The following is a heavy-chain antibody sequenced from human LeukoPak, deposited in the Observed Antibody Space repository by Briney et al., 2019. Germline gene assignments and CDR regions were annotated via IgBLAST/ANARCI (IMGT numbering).Heavy chain of an antibody. CDR1: GFTFSSYA. Sequence: GGSLRLSCAASGFTFSSYAMGWVRQAPGKGLEWVSAISSSGDRTYYVDSVRGRFTISRDNSKKTLYLRMNSLRAEDTAVYYCAKDLLAYCSSTTCLEAFDFWGQGTMVTVSS. CDR3: AKDLLAYCSSTTCLEAFDF. D-gene: IGHD2-2*01. V-gene: IGHV3-23*01. CDR2: ISSSGDRT. J-gene: IGHJ3*01.